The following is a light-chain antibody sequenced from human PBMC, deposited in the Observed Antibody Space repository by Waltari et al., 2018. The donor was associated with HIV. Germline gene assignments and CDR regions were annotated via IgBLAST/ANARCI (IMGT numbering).Light chain of an antibody. J-gene: IGKJ2*01. CDR2: QAS. Sequence: IQMTQSPSILSASVGDRVTITCRASQNVDRWLAWYQQRPGRAPKLLIYQASTLEYGVPARFTGSGSATNFTLTINSLRPDDFATYDCQQYNSDFYTFGLGTRLDLK. V-gene: IGKV1-5*03. CDR3: QQYNSDFYT. CDR1: QNVDRW.